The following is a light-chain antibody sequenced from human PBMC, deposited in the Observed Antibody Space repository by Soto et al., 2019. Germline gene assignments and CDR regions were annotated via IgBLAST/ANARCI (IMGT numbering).Light chain of an antibody. V-gene: IGLV2-14*03. CDR1: SSDVGGSNF. CDR3: VSYASSTTYV. J-gene: IGLJ1*01. CDR2: DVA. Sequence: QSVLAQPASVSGSPGQSITISCTGTSSDVGGSNFVSWYQQHPGKAPKLIIYDVANRPSGISNRFSGSKSGSTASLIISRLQTEDEADYYCVSYASSTTYVFGTGTKGTVL.